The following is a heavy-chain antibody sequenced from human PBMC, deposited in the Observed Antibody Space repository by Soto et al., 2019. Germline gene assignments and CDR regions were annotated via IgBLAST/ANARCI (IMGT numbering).Heavy chain of an antibody. V-gene: IGHV1-18*01. D-gene: IGHD2-15*01. CDR3: ATDLGGPGRFDP. CDR1: GYTFTSYG. J-gene: IGHJ5*02. Sequence: ASVKVSCKASGYTFTSYGISWVRQAPGQGLEWMGWISAYNGNTIYAQKFQGRVTMTEDTSTDTAYMELSSLRSEDTAVYYCATDLGGPGRFDPWGQGTLVTVSS. CDR2: ISAYNGNT.